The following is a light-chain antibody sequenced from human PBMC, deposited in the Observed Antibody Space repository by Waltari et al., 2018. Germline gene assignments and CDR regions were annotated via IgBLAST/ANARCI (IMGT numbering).Light chain of an antibody. Sequence: EIQMTQSPSSVSASVGDRVTITCRASQAISRWLAWYQQKPGNSPNLLIYDASKLQSGVPSRFSGSGSGTDFTLPISSLRPEDSATYYCQQGNSLPPTFGQGTKVEIK. CDR3: QQGNSLPPT. V-gene: IGKV1-12*01. CDR1: QAISRW. J-gene: IGKJ1*01. CDR2: DAS.